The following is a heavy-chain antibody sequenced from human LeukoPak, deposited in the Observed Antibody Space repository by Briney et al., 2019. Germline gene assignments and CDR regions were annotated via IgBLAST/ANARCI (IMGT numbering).Heavy chain of an antibody. D-gene: IGHD2-2*01. J-gene: IGHJ4*02. V-gene: IGHV3-7*03. CDR1: GFTFSSSW. CDR3: ARDPCHGALDY. CDR2: IKQDGTEE. Sequence: GGSLRLSCVASGFTFSSSWMSWVRRAPGKGLEWVANIKQDGTEEYYVDSVRGRFSISKDNAKNSLYLQMNSLRAEDTAVYYCARDPCHGALDYWGQGALVTVSS.